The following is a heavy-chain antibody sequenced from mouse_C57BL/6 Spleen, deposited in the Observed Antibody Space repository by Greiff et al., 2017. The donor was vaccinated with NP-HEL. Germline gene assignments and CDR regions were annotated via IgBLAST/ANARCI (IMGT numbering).Heavy chain of an antibody. CDR2: IWSGGST. Sequence: VQLQQSGPGLVQPSQSLSITCTVSGFSLTSYGVHWVRQSPGKGLEWLGVIWSGGSTDYNAAFISRLSISKDNSKSQVFFKMNSLQADDTAIYYCARPYDYDESAWFAYWGQGTLVTVSA. CDR1: GFSLTSYG. J-gene: IGHJ3*01. V-gene: IGHV2-2*01. D-gene: IGHD2-4*01. CDR3: ARPYDYDESAWFAY.